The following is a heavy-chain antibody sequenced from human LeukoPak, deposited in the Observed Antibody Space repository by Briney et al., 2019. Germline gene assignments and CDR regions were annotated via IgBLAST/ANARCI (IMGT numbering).Heavy chain of an antibody. CDR1: DGSISSYY. J-gene: IGHJ4*02. D-gene: IGHD3-3*01. CDR2: IYYSGRP. Sequence: PSVTLSLTCTVSDGSISSYYGSWIRQPPGKGLEWLGYIYYSGRPKCSPTLKSGVTISVDTSKNQFSLKLSSVTAADTAVYCGARRGPYGVASYFEYWCEGSMATVAS. V-gene: IGHV4-59*08. CDR3: ARRGPYGVASYFEY.